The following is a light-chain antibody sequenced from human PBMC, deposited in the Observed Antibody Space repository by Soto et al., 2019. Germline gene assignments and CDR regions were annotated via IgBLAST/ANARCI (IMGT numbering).Light chain of an antibody. J-gene: IGKJ1*01. V-gene: IGKV1-5*03. CDR3: QQYNNYWT. CDR1: QSINSR. CDR2: KES. Sequence: DIQMTQSPSTLSASVGDRVTITCRASQSINSRLAWYQQKPGKAPNLMIYKESSLESGVPSRFSGSGSGTEFTLTISSLQPDEFATYYCQQYNNYWTFGQGTKVEIK.